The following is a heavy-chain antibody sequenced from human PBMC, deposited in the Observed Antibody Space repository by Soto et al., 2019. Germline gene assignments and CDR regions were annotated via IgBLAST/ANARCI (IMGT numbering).Heavy chain of an antibody. D-gene: IGHD3-10*01. CDR3: AKDRGGSGAFDI. V-gene: IGHV3-48*01. Sequence: EGQLVEFGGCLVKPGGSLRLSCAASGFSFSIYSYNWVRQAPGKGLEWLSYISPAGSSIYYADSVKGRFTISRDSARDSVYLQMNSLRAEDTAVYYCAKDRGGSGAFDIWGQGTMVTVSS. CDR1: GFSFSIYS. CDR2: ISPAGSSI. J-gene: IGHJ3*02.